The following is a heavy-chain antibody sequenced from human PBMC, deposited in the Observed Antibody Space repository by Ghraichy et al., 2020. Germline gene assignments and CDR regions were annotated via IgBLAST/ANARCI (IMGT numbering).Heavy chain of an antibody. CDR2: IYSGGSS. V-gene: IGHV3-66*01. CDR3: ARENDPYGSGSTDY. D-gene: IGHD3-10*01. CDR1: GISVSRNY. Sequence: GESLRLSCAASGISVSRNYMSWVRQAPGKGLEWVSVIYSGGSSYFIDSVKGRFTISRDTSKNILYLQMNNLRVEDTAVYFCARENDPYGSGSTDYWGQGTLVTVSS. J-gene: IGHJ4*02.